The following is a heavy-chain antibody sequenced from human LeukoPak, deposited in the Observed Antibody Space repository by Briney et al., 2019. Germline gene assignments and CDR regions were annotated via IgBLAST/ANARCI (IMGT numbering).Heavy chain of an antibody. Sequence: SETLSLTCTDSGGSIRTYYWSWIRRPPGKGLEWIAYIHASGPTNYNPSLKSRITISVDTSKNQFSLKLSSVTAADTAVYHCARHDAGIAARPFDNWGQGTLVTVSS. D-gene: IGHD6-6*01. V-gene: IGHV4-4*09. J-gene: IGHJ4*02. CDR2: IHASGPT. CDR3: ARHDAGIAARPFDN. CDR1: GGSIRTYY.